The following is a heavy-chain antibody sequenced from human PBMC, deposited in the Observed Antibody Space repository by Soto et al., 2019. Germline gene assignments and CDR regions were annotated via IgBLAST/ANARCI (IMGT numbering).Heavy chain of an antibody. Sequence: ASVKVSCKASGYTFTGYYMHWVRQAPGQGLEWMGWINPNSGGTNYAQKFQGWVTMTRDTSISTAYMELSRLRSDDTAVYYCARDRVYSSSRRGYYYYGMDVWGQGTTVTVSS. J-gene: IGHJ6*02. CDR1: GYTFTGYY. CDR3: ARDRVYSSSRRGYYYYGMDV. CDR2: INPNSGGT. D-gene: IGHD6-13*01. V-gene: IGHV1-2*04.